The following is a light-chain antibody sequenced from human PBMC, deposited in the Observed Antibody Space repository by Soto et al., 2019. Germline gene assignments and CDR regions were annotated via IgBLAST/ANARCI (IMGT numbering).Light chain of an antibody. Sequence: EIVLTQSPGTLSLSPGERATLSCRASQSVSSSYLAWYQQKPGQAPRLLIYDASTRATGIPDRFSGSGSGTDFSLTMSRLESEDFAVYFCQQYGSSRTFGLGTKVEIK. CDR2: DAS. CDR1: QSVSSSY. CDR3: QQYGSSRT. J-gene: IGKJ1*01. V-gene: IGKV3-20*01.